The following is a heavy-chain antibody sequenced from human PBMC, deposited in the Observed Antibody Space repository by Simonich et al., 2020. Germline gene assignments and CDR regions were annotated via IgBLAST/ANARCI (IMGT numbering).Heavy chain of an antibody. Sequence: QVQLVQSGAEVKKPGASVKVSCKASGYTFTSYAMNWVRRATGQGLEWMGWMNPNSGNTGYAKKCQGRVTMTRNTSISTAYMELSSMRSEDTAVYYCARGPFDIWGQGTMVTVSS. CDR3: ARGPFDI. CDR2: MNPNSGNT. V-gene: IGHV1-8*01. CDR1: GYTFTSYA. J-gene: IGHJ3*02.